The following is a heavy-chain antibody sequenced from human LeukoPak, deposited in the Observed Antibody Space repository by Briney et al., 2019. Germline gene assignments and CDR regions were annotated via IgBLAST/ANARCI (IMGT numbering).Heavy chain of an antibody. CDR3: TRVRYYGSGSYYEPPYYFDY. D-gene: IGHD3-10*01. CDR1: GFTFGDYA. Sequence: GGSLRLSCTASGFTFGDYAMSWVRQAPGKGLEWVGFIRSRAYGGTTEYAASVKGRFTISRDDSKSIAYLQMNSLKTEDTAVYYCTRVRYYGSGSYYEPPYYFDYWGQGTLVTVSS. CDR2: IRSRAYGGTT. J-gene: IGHJ4*02. V-gene: IGHV3-49*04.